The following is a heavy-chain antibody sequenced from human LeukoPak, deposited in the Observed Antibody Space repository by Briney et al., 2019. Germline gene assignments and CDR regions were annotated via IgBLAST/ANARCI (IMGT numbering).Heavy chain of an antibody. CDR2: IKSKRDGGTI. V-gene: IGHV3-15*01. CDR1: GFTFTNAW. J-gene: IGHJ4*02. D-gene: IGHD6-25*01. CDR3: TTVGSAWNFDY. Sequence: KAGGSLRLSCAASGFTFTNAWMTWVRQAPGKGLEWVGRIKSKRDGGTIDYAAPVKGRFTISRYDSKDTLYLQMNNLKIEDAAIYYCTTVGSAWNFDYWGQGTLVTVSS.